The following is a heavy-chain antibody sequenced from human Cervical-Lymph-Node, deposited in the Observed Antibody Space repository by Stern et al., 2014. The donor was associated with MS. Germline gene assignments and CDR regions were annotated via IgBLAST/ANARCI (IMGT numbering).Heavy chain of an antibody. J-gene: IGHJ4*02. CDR3: ARHVQGFDY. CDR1: GYSFTIYY. CDR2: IYPYDSDT. V-gene: IGHV5-51*01. Sequence: MQLVQSGAEVKKPGESLKISCKLSGYSFTIYYIAWVRQMPGKGLEWMGVIYPYDSDTTYSPSFQGQVTISADKSITTAYLQWSSLRASDPAMYYCARHVQGFDYWGQGTLVTVSS.